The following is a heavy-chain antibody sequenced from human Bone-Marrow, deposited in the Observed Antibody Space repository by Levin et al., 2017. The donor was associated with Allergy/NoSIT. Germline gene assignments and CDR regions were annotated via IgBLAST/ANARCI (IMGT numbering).Heavy chain of an antibody. D-gene: IGHD6-19*01. CDR2: ISYSGSFT. Sequence: HGESLKISCAASGFTFSDSYMSWVRQAPGKGLEWVSYISYSGSFTNYADSVKGRFTISRDNAKNSLYLQMNSLRAEDTAVYFCTRGDSSGLTDYWGQGTLVTVSS. CDR1: GFTFSDSY. J-gene: IGHJ4*02. V-gene: IGHV3-11*05. CDR3: TRGDSSGLTDY.